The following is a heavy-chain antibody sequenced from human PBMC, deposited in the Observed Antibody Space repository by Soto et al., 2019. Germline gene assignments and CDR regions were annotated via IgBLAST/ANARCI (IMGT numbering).Heavy chain of an antibody. CDR3: ARFTVTYWFDP. V-gene: IGHV4-30-4*01. CDR1: GGSISSGHYY. CDR2: IYYSGST. Sequence: SETLSLTCTVSGGSISSGHYYWSWIRQPPGKGLEWTGYIYYSGSTYYNPSLKSRVTISVDTSKNQFSLKLSSVTAADTAVYYCARFTVTYWFDPWGQGTLVTVSA. J-gene: IGHJ5*02. D-gene: IGHD4-17*01.